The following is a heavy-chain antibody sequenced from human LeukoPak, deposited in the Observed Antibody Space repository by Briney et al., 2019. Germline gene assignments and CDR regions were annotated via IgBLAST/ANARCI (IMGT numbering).Heavy chain of an antibody. CDR3: ARAQYYSDSTGYYYLHY. CDR1: GFTFSSYH. V-gene: IGHV3-48*01. J-gene: IGHJ4*02. Sequence: GGSLRLSCVGSGFTFSSYHMNWVRQAPGKGLEWVSYISSSSTIYYADSVKGRFTISRDNAKNSQYLQTNSLRAEDMAVYYCARAQYYSDSTGYYYLHYWGQGTLVTVSS. D-gene: IGHD3-22*01. CDR2: ISSSSTI.